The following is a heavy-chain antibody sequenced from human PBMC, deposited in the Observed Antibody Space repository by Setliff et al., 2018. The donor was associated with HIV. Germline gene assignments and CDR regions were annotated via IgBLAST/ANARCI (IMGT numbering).Heavy chain of an antibody. CDR1: GYTFTSYG. V-gene: IGHV1-18*01. CDR3: ARGKGVGGVIITGGLDV. D-gene: IGHD3-10*01. CDR2: ISAYNGNT. Sequence: ASVKVSCKASGYTFTSYGISWVRQAPGQGLEWMGWISAYNGNTNYAQKLQGRVTMTTDTSTSTAYMELRSLRSEDAAVYYCARGKGVGGVIITGGLDVWGKGTTVTVSS. J-gene: IGHJ6*04.